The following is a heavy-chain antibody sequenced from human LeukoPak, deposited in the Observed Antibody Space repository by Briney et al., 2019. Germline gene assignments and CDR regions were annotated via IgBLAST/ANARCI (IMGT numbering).Heavy chain of an antibody. D-gene: IGHD3-10*01. J-gene: IGHJ5*02. CDR2: IWSDGSDK. V-gene: IGHV3-33*01. Sequence: GGSLRLSCAASGFTFSNYGMHWVRQAPGKGLEWVAVIWSDGSDKSYADSVKGRFTISRDNSKNTLYLQMNSLRAEDTAVYYCARDPGGITLLRGVLPGGWLDPWGQGTLVTVSS. CDR3: ARDPGGITLLRGVLPGGWLDP. CDR1: GFTFSNYG.